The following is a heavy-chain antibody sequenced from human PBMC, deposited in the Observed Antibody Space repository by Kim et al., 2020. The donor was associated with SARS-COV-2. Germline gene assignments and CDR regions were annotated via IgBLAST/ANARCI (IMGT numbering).Heavy chain of an antibody. V-gene: IGHV3-33*01. CDR3: ARDKGINSLDN. CDR1: GLIFGRSS. D-gene: IGHD1-1*01. J-gene: IGHJ4*02. CDR2: IWSDGSNI. Sequence: GGSLRLSCAASGLIFGRSSMHWVRQAPGKGLEWVSVIWSDGSNIYYADSVKGRFTISRDNSKNTLYLQMNSLRAADTAVYYCARDKGINSLDNWGQGTL.